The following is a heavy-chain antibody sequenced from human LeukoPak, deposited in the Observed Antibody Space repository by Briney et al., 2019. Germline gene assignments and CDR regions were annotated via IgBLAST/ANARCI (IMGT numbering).Heavy chain of an antibody. CDR2: INNDGSGT. V-gene: IGHV3-74*01. CDR1: GFTFSSYW. CDR3: ATTGGSWYDGSFDY. Sequence: GGSLRLSCAASGFTFSSYWMHWVRQAPGKGPVWVSRINNDGSGTTYADSVKGRFTISRDNSKNTVYLQLNSLRAEDTAVYYCATTGGSWYDGSFDYWGQGTLVTVSS. D-gene: IGHD6-13*01. J-gene: IGHJ4*02.